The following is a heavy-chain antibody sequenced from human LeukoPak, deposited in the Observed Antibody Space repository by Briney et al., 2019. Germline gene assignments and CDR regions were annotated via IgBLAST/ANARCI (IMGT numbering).Heavy chain of an antibody. Sequence: SETLSLTCTVSGGSISSYYWSWIRQPAGKGLEWSGRIYTSGSTNYNPSLKSRVTMSVDTSKNQFSLKLSSVTAADTAVYYCARGISSGWYGAFDIWGQGTMVTVSS. V-gene: IGHV4-4*07. J-gene: IGHJ3*02. D-gene: IGHD6-19*01. CDR1: GGSISSYY. CDR2: IYTSGST. CDR3: ARGISSGWYGAFDI.